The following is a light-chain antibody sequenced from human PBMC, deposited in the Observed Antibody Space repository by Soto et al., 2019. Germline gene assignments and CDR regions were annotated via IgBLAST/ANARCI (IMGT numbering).Light chain of an antibody. CDR1: KLGDKY. CDR3: QACDSSTVV. CDR2: QDA. V-gene: IGLV3-1*01. Sequence: SYELTQPPSVSVSPGQTASITCSGDKLGDKYASWYQQKPGQSPVLVIYQDAKRPSGIPERFSGSNSENTATLTISGTQSMDEADYYCQACDSSTVVFGGGTKVTVL. J-gene: IGLJ3*02.